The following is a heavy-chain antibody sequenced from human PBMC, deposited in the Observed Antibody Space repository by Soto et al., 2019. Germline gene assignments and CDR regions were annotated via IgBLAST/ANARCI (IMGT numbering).Heavy chain of an antibody. Sequence: QVQLMQSGPEVKKPGASVKVSCKASGYTFSSHGVTWVRQAPGQGLEWMGWISGNNGNTDYAEKCQGRVTRTSDSSTTTVVMELRSLRSEDTAVYYCARVGDYSGHRWRGFAMGCQGTMVTVSS. CDR3: ARVGDYSGHRWRGFAM. J-gene: IGHJ3*02. CDR2: ISGNNGNT. CDR1: GYTFSSHG. V-gene: IGHV1-18*01. D-gene: IGHD1-26*01.